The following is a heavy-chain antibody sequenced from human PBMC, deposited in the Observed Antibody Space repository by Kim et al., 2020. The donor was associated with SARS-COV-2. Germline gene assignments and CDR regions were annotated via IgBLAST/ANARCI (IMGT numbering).Heavy chain of an antibody. Sequence: TEYAGSVEGRFTIARDVSKNALYLQMNSLKTEYTAVYYCAREISSYGMDVWGQGTTVTVSS. CDR3: AREISSYGMDV. CDR2: T. D-gene: IGHD3-3*02. J-gene: IGHJ6*02. V-gene: IGHV3-72*01.